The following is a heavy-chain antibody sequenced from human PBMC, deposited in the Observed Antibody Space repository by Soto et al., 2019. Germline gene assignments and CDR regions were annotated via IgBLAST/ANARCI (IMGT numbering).Heavy chain of an antibody. D-gene: IGHD1-7*01. CDR2: FDPEDGET. Sequence: ASVKVSCKVSGYTLTELSMHWVRQAPGKGLEWMGGFDPEDGETIHAQKFQGRVTMTEDTSTDTAYMELSSLRSEDTAVYYCATPTLITGTTSDYWGQGTLVTVSS. J-gene: IGHJ4*02. V-gene: IGHV1-24*01. CDR3: ATPTLITGTTSDY. CDR1: GYTLTELS.